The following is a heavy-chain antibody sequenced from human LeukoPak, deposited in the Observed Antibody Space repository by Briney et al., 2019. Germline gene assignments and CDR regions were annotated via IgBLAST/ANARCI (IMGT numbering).Heavy chain of an antibody. CDR1: GFTFSSYA. CDR3: AKMVDIVVVPAAMCDY. Sequence: GGSLRLSCAASGFTFSSYAMSWVRQAPGKGLEWVSAISGSGGSTYYADSVKGRFTISRDNSKNTLYLQMNSLRAEDTAVYYCAKMVDIVVVPAAMCDYWGQGTLVTVSS. V-gene: IGHV3-23*01. CDR2: ISGSGGST. J-gene: IGHJ4*02. D-gene: IGHD2-2*01.